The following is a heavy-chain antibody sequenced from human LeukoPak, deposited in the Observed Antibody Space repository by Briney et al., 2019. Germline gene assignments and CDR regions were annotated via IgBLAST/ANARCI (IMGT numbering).Heavy chain of an antibody. D-gene: IGHD1-14*01. CDR2: IHNSGRT. Sequence: SETLSLTCSVSGGSVSSYYWSWIRQSPGKGLEWIGYIHNSGRTNYNPSLKSRVTGFVDTSKNQVSLRLSSVTAADTAVYYCARHGTISSESYFDYWGKGALVTVSS. CDR1: GGSVSSYY. J-gene: IGHJ4*02. CDR3: ARHGTISSESYFDY. V-gene: IGHV4-59*08.